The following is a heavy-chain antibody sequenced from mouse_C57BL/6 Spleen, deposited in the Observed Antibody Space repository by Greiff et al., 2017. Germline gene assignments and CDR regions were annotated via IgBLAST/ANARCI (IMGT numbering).Heavy chain of an antibody. V-gene: IGHV1-82*01. CDR2: IYPGDGGT. CDR3: ARAAAQAPFAY. Sequence: VQLVESGPELVKPGASVKISCKASGYAFSSSWMNWVKQRPGKGLEWIGRIYPGDGGTNYNGKFKGKAKLTADKSSSTAYMQLSSLTSEDSAVXFCARAAAQAPFAYWGQGTLVTVSA. CDR1: GYAFSSSW. D-gene: IGHD3-2*02. J-gene: IGHJ3*01.